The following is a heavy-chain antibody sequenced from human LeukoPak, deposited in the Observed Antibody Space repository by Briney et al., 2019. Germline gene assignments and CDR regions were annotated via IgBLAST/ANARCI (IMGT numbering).Heavy chain of an antibody. V-gene: IGHV4-34*01. D-gene: IGHD6-13*01. CDR2: INHSGST. Sequence: SETLSLTCAVYGGSFSGYYWSWIRQPPGKGLEWIGEINHSGSTNYNPSLKSRVTISVDTSKNQFSLKLSPVTAADTAVYYCARLSIAAAGGAFDIWGQGTMVTVSS. J-gene: IGHJ3*02. CDR1: GGSFSGYY. CDR3: ARLSIAAAGGAFDI.